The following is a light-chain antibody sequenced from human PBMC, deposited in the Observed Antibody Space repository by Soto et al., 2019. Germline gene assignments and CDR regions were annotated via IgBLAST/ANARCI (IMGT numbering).Light chain of an antibody. Sequence: EIVLTQSPGTLYLSPGERATLSCRASQSVSSIYLAWYQHKSGQAPRLLIYGASSRATAIPDRFSGSGSGTDFTLTISRREPEDFAVYYCQQYGSSSWTFGRGTTVEIK. CDR2: GAS. J-gene: IGKJ1*01. CDR1: QSVSSIY. V-gene: IGKV3-20*01. CDR3: QQYGSSSWT.